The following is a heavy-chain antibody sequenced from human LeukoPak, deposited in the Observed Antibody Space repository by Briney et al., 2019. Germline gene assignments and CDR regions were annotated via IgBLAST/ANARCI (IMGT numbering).Heavy chain of an antibody. J-gene: IGHJ4*02. Sequence: GRSLRLSCAASGFTLGTYWMSWVRQAPGKGLEWVAKIKQDGSEKDYVDSVKGRFTISRDNAKNSLYLQMNSLGVEDTDVYYCARDRARTGTTLLDYWGQGTLVIVSS. CDR1: GFTLGTYW. V-gene: IGHV3-7*03. CDR2: IKQDGSEK. D-gene: IGHD1-1*01. CDR3: ARDRARTGTTLLDY.